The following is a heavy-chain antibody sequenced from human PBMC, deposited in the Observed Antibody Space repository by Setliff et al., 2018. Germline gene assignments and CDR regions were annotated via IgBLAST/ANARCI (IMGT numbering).Heavy chain of an antibody. V-gene: IGHV1-3*01. CDR2: INAGNGNT. CDR1: GYTFTSYA. D-gene: IGHD3-9*01. CDR3: ATARLRNFDWLLHFDH. J-gene: IGHJ4*02. Sequence: ASVKVSCKASGYTFTSYAMHWVRQAPGQRLEWMGWINAGNGNTKYSQKFQGRVTITRDTSASTAYMELRSLRSDDTAVYYCATARLRNFDWLLHFDHWGQGAQVTAPQ.